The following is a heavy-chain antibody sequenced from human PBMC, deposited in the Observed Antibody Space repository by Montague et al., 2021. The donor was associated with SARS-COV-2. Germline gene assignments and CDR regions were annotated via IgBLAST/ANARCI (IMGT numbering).Heavy chain of an antibody. CDR1: GSSVRSYY. D-gene: IGHD4-17*01. J-gene: IGHJ4*02. CDR3: ARENTVTTFGGPYYIDS. V-gene: IGHV4-59*02. CDR2: ISDSGST. Sequence: SETLSLTCIVSGSSVRSYYWSWIRQPPGKGLEWIGYISDSGSTNXXPSLKSRVTISVDTSKNQFSLKLSSVTAADTAVYYCARENTVTTFGGPYYIDSWGQGTLVTVSA.